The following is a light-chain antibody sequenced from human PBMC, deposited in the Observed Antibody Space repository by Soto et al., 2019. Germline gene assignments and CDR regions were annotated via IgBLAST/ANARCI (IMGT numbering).Light chain of an antibody. CDR1: QIVLHSNGYNY. CDR2: SGS. V-gene: IGKV2-28*01. CDR3: QQDYSTPPA. Sequence: LHPLSLEVTSVAGPASSFASIQIVLHSNGYNYLDWYLQKPGQAPQLLIYSGSNRESGVPSRFSGSGSGTDFTLTISSLQPEDFATYYCQQDYSTPPAFGRGTKVDI. J-gene: IGKJ1*01.